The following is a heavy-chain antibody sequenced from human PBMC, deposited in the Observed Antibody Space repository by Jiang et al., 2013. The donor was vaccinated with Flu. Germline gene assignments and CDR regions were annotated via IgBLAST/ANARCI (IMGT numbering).Heavy chain of an antibody. D-gene: IGHD2-15*01. CDR2: VIPIFGTT. V-gene: IGHV1-69*06. CDR3: ARDPLRVAANPLWHYGMDV. CDR1: GGTFTSYA. J-gene: IGHJ6*02. Sequence: GAEVKKPGSSVKVSCKASGGTFTSYAINWVRQAPGQGLEWMGGVIPIFGTTNYAQKFQGRVTISADKSTSTAYMELSSLRSEDTAVYYCARDPLRVAANPLWHYGMDVWGPGTTVTVS.